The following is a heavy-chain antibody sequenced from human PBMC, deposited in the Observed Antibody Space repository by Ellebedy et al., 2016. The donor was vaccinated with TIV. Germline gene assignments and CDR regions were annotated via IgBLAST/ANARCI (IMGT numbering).Heavy chain of an antibody. J-gene: IGHJ5*02. Sequence: ASVKVSXKASRYTFTSYAMHWVRQAPGQRLEWMGWINAGNGNTKYSQKFQGRVTMTEDTSTDTAYMELSSLRSEDTAVYYCARELTTVTTSGWFDPWGQGTLVTVSS. V-gene: IGHV1-3*01. D-gene: IGHD4-17*01. CDR2: INAGNGNT. CDR1: RYTFTSYA. CDR3: ARELTTVTTSGWFDP.